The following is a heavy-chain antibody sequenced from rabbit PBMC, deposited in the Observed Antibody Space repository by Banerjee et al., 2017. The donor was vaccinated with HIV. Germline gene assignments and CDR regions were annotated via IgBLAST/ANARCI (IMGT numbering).Heavy chain of an antibody. V-gene: IGHV1S43*01. Sequence: QQQLEESGGGLVKPGGTLTLTCKASGFDISTYHMCWVRQAPGKGLEWIACIAAGSSGSTYYATWAKGRFTISKSTSLNTVTLQMTSLTAADTATYFCARAAGYAGYGYATGFNLWGPGTLVTVS. CDR1: GFDISTYH. D-gene: IGHD6-1*01. CDR2: IAAGSSGST. CDR3: ARAAGYAGYGYATGFNL. J-gene: IGHJ4*01.